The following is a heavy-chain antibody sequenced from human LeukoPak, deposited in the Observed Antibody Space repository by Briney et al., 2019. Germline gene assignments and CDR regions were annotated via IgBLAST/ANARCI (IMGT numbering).Heavy chain of an antibody. D-gene: IGHD3-10*01. J-gene: IGHJ4*02. Sequence: SETLSLTCTVSGGSISSYYWSWIRQPPGKGLEWIGYIYYSGSTNYNPSLKSRVTISVDSSKNQFSLKLSSVTAADTAVYYCARRATMVRGVIIWGQGTLVSLFS. V-gene: IGHV4-59*08. CDR2: IYYSGST. CDR3: ARRATMVRGVII. CDR1: GGSISSYY.